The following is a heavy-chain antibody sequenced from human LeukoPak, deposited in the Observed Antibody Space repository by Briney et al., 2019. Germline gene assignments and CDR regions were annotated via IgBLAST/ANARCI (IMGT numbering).Heavy chain of an antibody. CDR3: AKAGSYWDFDY. J-gene: IGHJ4*02. CDR2: TWYDGSNK. CDR1: GFTFNTYG. Sequence: PGGSLRLSCATSGFTFNTYGMHWVRQAPGKGLEWVAVTWYDGSNKNYADSVKGRFTISRDNSKNTLYLQMNSLRVDDTAVYYCAKAGSYWDFDYWGQGTLVTVSS. V-gene: IGHV3-33*06. D-gene: IGHD1-26*01.